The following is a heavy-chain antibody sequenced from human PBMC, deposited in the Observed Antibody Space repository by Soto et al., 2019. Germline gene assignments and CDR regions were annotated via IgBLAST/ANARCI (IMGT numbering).Heavy chain of an antibody. Sequence: KESGPTLVKPTQTLTLTCTFSAFSLTASGVGVAWIRQPPGKALEWLALIYWDDDKRYSPSLRSRLTVTKDTSKNQVVLTMTNMDPVDTATYYCAHTRGGGNSALIDYWGQGTLVTVSS. D-gene: IGHD1-1*01. CDR2: IYWDDDK. J-gene: IGHJ4*01. V-gene: IGHV2-5*02. CDR1: AFSLTASGVG. CDR3: AHTRGGGNSALIDY.